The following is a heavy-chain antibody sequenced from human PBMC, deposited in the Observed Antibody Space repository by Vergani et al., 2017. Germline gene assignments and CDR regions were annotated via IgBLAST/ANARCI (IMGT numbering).Heavy chain of an antibody. CDR2: IWYDGSNK. CDR3: ARGGGYNRPHHAFDI. CDR1: GFTFSSYG. D-gene: IGHD5-24*01. J-gene: IGHJ3*02. Sequence: QVQLVESGGGVVQPGRSLRLSCAASGFTFSSYGMHWVRQAPGKGLEWVAVIWYDGSNKYYADSVKGRFTISRDNSKNTLYLQMNSLRAEDTAVYYCARGGGYNRPHHAFDIWGQGTMVTVSS. V-gene: IGHV3-33*01.